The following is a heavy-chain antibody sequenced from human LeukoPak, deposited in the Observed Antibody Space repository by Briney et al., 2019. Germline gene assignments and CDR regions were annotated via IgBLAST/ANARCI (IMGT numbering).Heavy chain of an antibody. CDR2: LNLNSGDT. CDR3: AGSYYDVLTNYYMWLAP. D-gene: IGHD3-9*01. Sequence: ASVKVSCKASGYTFTDYYIHWVRQAPGQGLEWMGWLNLNSGDTYYAQNFQDRVTMTGDTSISTAYMELSSLRSDDTAVFYCAGSYYDVLTNYYMWLAPWGQGTLVTVSS. V-gene: IGHV1-2*02. CDR1: GYTFTDYY. J-gene: IGHJ5*02.